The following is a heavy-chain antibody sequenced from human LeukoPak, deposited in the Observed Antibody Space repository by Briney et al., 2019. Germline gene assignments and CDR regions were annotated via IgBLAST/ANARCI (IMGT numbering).Heavy chain of an antibody. CDR1: GFTFSGSA. CDR2: IRSKANNYAS. Sequence: GGSLRLSCAASGFTFSGSAMHWVRQASGKGREWVDRIRSKANNYASAYAASVTGSFTISRDDSKNTAYLQMNSLKTEETAVYYCTKRAPDDSSGYYSTWGQGTLVTVSS. V-gene: IGHV3-73*01. J-gene: IGHJ5*02. CDR3: TKRAPDDSSGYYST. D-gene: IGHD3-22*01.